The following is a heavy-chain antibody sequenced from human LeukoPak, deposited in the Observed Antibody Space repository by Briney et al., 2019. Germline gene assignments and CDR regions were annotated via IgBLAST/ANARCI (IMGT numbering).Heavy chain of an antibody. V-gene: IGHV4-39*07. D-gene: IGHD6-13*01. Sequence: SETLSLTCTVSGGCISSSSYYWGWIRQPPGKGLEWIGSIYYSGSTYYNPSLKSRVTISVDTSKNQFSLKLSSVTAADTAVYYCTNAGRLDDYRGQGTLVTVSS. CDR3: TNAGRLDDY. CDR2: IYYSGST. CDR1: GGCISSSSYY. J-gene: IGHJ4*02.